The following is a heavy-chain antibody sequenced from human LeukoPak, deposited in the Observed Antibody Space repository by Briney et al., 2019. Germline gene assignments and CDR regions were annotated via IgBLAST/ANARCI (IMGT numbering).Heavy chain of an antibody. D-gene: IGHD6-13*01. CDR3: ARDHRYSSSWPNYYYYMDV. CDR2: INRSGST. Sequence: SETLSLTCAVYGGSFSGYYRSWIRQPPGKGLEWIGEINRSGSTNYNPSLKSRVTISVDTSKNQFSLKLSSVTAADTAVYYCARDHRYSSSWPNYYYYMDVWGKGTTVTVSS. CDR1: GGSFSGYY. J-gene: IGHJ6*03. V-gene: IGHV4-34*01.